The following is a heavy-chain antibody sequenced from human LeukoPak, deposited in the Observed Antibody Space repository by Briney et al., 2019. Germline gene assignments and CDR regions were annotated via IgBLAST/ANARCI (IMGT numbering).Heavy chain of an antibody. V-gene: IGHV4-59*08. CDR1: GGSISSYY. CDR3: ARLGSGWYYFDY. D-gene: IGHD6-19*01. CDR2: IYYSGST. Sequence: PSETLSLTCTVSGGSISSYYWSWIRQPPGKGLEWIGYIYYSGSTNYNPSLKSRVTISVDTSKNQFSLKLSSVTAADTAVYYCARLGSGWYYFDYWAREPWSPSPQ. J-gene: IGHJ4*02.